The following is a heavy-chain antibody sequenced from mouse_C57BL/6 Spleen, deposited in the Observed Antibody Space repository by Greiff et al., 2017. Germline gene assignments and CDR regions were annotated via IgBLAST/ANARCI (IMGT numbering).Heavy chain of an antibody. J-gene: IGHJ1*03. D-gene: IGHD1-1*01. CDR3: ARNPITTVVAHFDV. CDR1: GFSLTSYA. V-gene: IGHV2-9-1*01. CDR2: IWTGGGT. Sequence: VQVVESGPGLVAPSQSLSITCTVSGFSLTSYAISWVRQPPGKGLEWLGVIWTGGGTNYNSALKSRLSISKDNSKSQVFLKMNSLQTDDTARYYCARNPITTVVAHFDVWGTGTTVTVSS.